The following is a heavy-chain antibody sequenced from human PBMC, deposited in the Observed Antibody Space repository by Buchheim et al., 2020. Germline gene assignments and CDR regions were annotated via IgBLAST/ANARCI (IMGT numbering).Heavy chain of an antibody. CDR1: GGSISSSSYY. CDR3: ARRETSGLPYRNNWFAP. V-gene: IGHV4-39*01. CDR2: IYYSGST. Sequence: QLQLQESGPGLVKPSETLSLTCTVSGGSISSSSYYWGWIRQPPGKGLEWIGSIYYSGSTYYNPSLKSRVTISVDTSKNQFSLKLSSVTAADTAVYYCARRETSGLPYRNNWFAPWGQGTL. D-gene: IGHD2-15*01. J-gene: IGHJ5*02.